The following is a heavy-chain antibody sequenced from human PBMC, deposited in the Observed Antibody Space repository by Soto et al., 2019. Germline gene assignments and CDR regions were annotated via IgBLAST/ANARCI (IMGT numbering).Heavy chain of an antibody. CDR2: ISGSGGST. J-gene: IGHJ4*02. V-gene: IGHV3-23*01. D-gene: IGHD3-22*01. CDR3: AKVDYDSSGYYSYFDY. CDR1: GFTFSSYA. Sequence: GSLRLSCAASGFTFSSYAMSWVRQAPGKGLEWVSAISGSGGSTYYADSVKGRFTISRDNSKNTLYLQMNSLRAEDTAVYYCAKVDYDSSGYYSYFDYWGQGTLVTVSS.